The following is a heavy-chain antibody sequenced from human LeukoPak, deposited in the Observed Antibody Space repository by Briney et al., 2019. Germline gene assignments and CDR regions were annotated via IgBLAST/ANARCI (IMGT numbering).Heavy chain of an antibody. CDR3: AKVSVPAAFSFDY. CDR2: IRYDGSNK. D-gene: IGHD2-2*01. Sequence: PGGSLRLSCAASGFTFSSYGMHWVRQAPGKGLEWVAFIRYDGSNKYYADSVKGRFTISRDNSKNTLYLQMNSLRAEDTAVYYCAKVSVPAAFSFDYWGQGTLVTVSS. CDR1: GFTFSSYG. J-gene: IGHJ4*02. V-gene: IGHV3-30*02.